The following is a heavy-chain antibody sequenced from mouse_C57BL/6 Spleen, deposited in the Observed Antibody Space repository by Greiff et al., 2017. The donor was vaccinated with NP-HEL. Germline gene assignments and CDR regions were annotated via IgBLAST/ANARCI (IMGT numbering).Heavy chain of an antibody. V-gene: IGHV1-85*01. CDR1: GYTFTSYD. D-gene: IGHD2-1*01. CDR2: IYPRDGST. Sequence: VLLLESGPELVKPGASVKLSCKASGYTFTSYDINWVKQRPGQGLEWIGWIYPRDGSTKYNEKFKGKATLTVDTSSSTAYMELHSLKSEDTAVYFCARRGNPYDFDYWGQGTTLTVSS. J-gene: IGHJ2*01. CDR3: ARRGNPYDFDY.